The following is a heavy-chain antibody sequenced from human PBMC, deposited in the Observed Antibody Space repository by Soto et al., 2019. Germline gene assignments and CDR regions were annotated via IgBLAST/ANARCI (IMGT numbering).Heavy chain of an antibody. Sequence: QTXVSLRLSCVDSEFTFSSYWMHGVRQVPGKGLVWVSRMNEDGSTTDYADSVKGRFTISRDNARNTLYLQMNSLRAEDTAVYYCARDLSGRADVWGQGTTVTAP. D-gene: IGHD3-10*01. V-gene: IGHV3-74*01. CDR3: ARDLSGRADV. CDR2: MNEDGSTT. CDR1: EFTFSSYW. J-gene: IGHJ6*02.